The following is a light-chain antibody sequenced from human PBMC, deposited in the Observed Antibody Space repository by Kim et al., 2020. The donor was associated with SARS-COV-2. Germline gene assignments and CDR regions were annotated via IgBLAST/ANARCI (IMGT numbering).Light chain of an antibody. CDR3: GSYSGSSTVEI. CDR2: DVS. Sequence: QSITISCTGTNSDIGAYNYVCWYQQHPGKAPKLIIYDVSYRPSGISNRFSGSKSGSTASLTISGLQAEDEADYYCGSYSGSSTVEIFGGGTQLTVL. CDR1: NSDIGAYNY. J-gene: IGLJ2*01. V-gene: IGLV2-14*03.